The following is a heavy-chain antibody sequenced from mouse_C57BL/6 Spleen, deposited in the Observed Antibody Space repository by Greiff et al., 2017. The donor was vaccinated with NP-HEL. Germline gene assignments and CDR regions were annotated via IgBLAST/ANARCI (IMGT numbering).Heavy chain of an antibody. J-gene: IGHJ3*01. CDR1: GYTFTDYN. D-gene: IGHD2-4*01. CDR2: INPNNGGT. CDR3: ARTPYDYGGAY. V-gene: IGHV1-18*01. Sequence: EVQLQQSGPELVKPGASVKIPCKASGYTFTDYNMDWVKQSHGKSLEWIGDINPNNGGTIYNQKFKGKATLTVDKSSSTAYMELRSLTSEDTAVYYCARTPYDYGGAYWGQGTLVTVSA.